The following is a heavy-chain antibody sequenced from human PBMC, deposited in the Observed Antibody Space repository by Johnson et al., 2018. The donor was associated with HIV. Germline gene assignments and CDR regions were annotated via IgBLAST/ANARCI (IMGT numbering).Heavy chain of an antibody. CDR2: ITWNSGSI. CDR1: GFTFDDYA. Sequence: EVQVVESGGGLVQPGRSLRLSCAASGFTFDDYAMYWVRQAPGKGLEWVSSITWNSGSIVYADSVKGRFTISRDNAKNSLYLQMNSLRGEDTALYYCARGLGGSGIYYEAFDIGGQGTMVTVSS. D-gene: IGHD3-10*01. J-gene: IGHJ3*02. V-gene: IGHV3-9*01. CDR3: ARGLGGSGIYYEAFDI.